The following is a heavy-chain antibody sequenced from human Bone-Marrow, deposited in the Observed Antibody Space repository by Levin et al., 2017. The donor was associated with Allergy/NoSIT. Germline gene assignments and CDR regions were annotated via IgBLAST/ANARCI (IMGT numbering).Heavy chain of an antibody. CDR3: VRRSPYSGYDYGGFGF. Sequence: SGPTLVKPTQTFTLTCTFSGFSLNTAGAGVGWIRQPPGKGLEWLALIYWDDDKRYRPSLKTRPTINKDTSSNQVVLTLTNVGPADTGTYYCVRRSPYSGYDYGGFGFWGQGTMISVSS. CDR2: IYWDDDK. V-gene: IGHV2-5*02. D-gene: IGHD5-12*01. CDR1: GFSLNTAGAG. J-gene: IGHJ3*01.